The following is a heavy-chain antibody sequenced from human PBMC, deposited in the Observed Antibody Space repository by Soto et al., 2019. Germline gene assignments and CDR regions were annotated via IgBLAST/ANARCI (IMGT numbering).Heavy chain of an antibody. D-gene: IGHD3-10*01. CDR1: GGSISSYY. CDR2: IYYSGST. CDR3: ARARVRDYFRRAKPGFFDY. Sequence: QVQLQESGPGLVKPSETLSLTCTVSGGSISSYYWSWIRQPPGKGLEWIGYIYYSGSTNYNPSLKSRVTISVDTSKNQFSLKLSSVTAADTAVYYCARARVRDYFRRAKPGFFDYWGQGTLVTVSS. V-gene: IGHV4-59*01. J-gene: IGHJ4*02.